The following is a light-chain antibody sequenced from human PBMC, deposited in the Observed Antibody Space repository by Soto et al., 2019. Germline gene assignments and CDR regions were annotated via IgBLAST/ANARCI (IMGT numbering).Light chain of an antibody. CDR2: GAS. V-gene: IGKV3-20*01. CDR3: QQYGTSRAT. Sequence: EIVLTQSPGTLSLSPGERATHSCRASQSVSSNYLAWYQQKLGQAPRLLIYGASSRATGIPDRFSGSGSGTDFTLTISRLEPEDFAVYYCQQYGTSRATFGQGTKVDI. J-gene: IGKJ1*01. CDR1: QSVSSNY.